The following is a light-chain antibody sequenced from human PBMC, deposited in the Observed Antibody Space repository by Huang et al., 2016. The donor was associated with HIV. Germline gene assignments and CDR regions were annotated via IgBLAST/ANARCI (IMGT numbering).Light chain of an antibody. J-gene: IGKJ1*01. Sequence: DILMTQSPSTLSASVGDRVTITCRARQSITIWLAWYQQKPGKAPKLLIYDATSLHIGVPRGFSGSGSVTENTLTISSLQPDDFATYYCQQYDTYPWTFGQGTKVEIK. CDR1: QSITIW. CDR3: QQYDTYPWT. V-gene: IGKV1-5*01. CDR2: DAT.